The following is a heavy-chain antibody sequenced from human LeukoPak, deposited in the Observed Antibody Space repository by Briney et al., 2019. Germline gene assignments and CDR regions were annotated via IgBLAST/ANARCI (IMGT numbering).Heavy chain of an antibody. D-gene: IGHD1-26*01. V-gene: IGHV4-59*01. CDR1: GGSITSYY. CDR3: ARSGWENYFDY. Sequence: PSETLSLTCTVSGGSITSYYWSWIRQPPGKGLEWIGYIYYSGSTNYNASLKSRVTMSVDTSKNQFSLKLSSVTAADTAVYYCARSGWENYFDYWGQGTLVTVSS. CDR2: IYYSGST. J-gene: IGHJ4*02.